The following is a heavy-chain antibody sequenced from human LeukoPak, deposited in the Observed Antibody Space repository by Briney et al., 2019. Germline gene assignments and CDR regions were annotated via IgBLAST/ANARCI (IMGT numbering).Heavy chain of an antibody. CDR1: GFTFSNAW. CDR2: IKSKTDGGTT. D-gene: IGHD5-18*01. Sequence: GGSLRLSCAASGFTFSNAWMNWVRQAPGKGLEWVGRIKSKTDGGTTDYAAPVKGRFTISRDDSKNTLYLQMNSLKTEDTAVYYYTTDFLAMVTDFDYWGQGTLVTVSS. J-gene: IGHJ4*02. V-gene: IGHV3-15*07. CDR3: TTDFLAMVTDFDY.